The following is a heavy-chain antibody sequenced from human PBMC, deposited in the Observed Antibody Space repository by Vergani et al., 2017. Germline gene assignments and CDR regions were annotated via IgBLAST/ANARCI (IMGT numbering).Heavy chain of an antibody. D-gene: IGHD6-6*01. CDR3: ARARSDIAARLTVDAFDI. J-gene: IGHJ3*02. CDR2: ISSSSSYI. Sequence: EVQLVESGGGLVKPGGSLRLSCAASGFTFSSYSMNWVRQAPGKGLEWVSSISSSSSYIYYADSVKGRFTISRDKAKNSLYLQMNSLRAEDTAVYYCARARSDIAARLTVDAFDIWGQGTMVTVSS. V-gene: IGHV3-21*01. CDR1: GFTFSSYS.